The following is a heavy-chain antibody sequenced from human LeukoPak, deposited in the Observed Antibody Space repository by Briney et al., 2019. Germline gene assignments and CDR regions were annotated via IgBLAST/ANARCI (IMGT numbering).Heavy chain of an antibody. J-gene: IGHJ4*02. V-gene: IGHV4-39*01. CDR1: NGSISSSSYY. Sequence: RSSETLSLTCTVSNGSISSSSYYWGWIRQSPGKGLEWIGTIYYSGSTYYNPSPKSRVTISVDTSKNQFSLKLTSVTATDTAVYYCARHSPGSGWPPFDYWGQGTLVTFSS. D-gene: IGHD6-19*01. CDR3: ARHSPGSGWPPFDY. CDR2: IYYSGST.